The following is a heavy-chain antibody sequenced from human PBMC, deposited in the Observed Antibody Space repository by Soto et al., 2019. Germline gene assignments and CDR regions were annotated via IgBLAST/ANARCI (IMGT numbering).Heavy chain of an antibody. CDR2: IKQDGSEI. Sequence: EVQLVESGGCLVQPGGSLRLSCEASEFTFGDYWMSWVRQAPGKGLEWVTNIKQDGSEIYYVDSVKGRFTISRDNARNSLFLQMNRLRAEDTAVYFCARVRTVNYYGMDVWGRGTTVTVSS. V-gene: IGHV3-7*05. J-gene: IGHJ6*02. CDR1: EFTFGDYW. CDR3: ARVRTVNYYGMDV.